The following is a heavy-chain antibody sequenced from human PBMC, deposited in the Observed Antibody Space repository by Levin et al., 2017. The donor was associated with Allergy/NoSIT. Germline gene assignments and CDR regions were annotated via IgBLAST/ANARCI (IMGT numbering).Heavy chain of an antibody. Sequence: GESLKISCAASGFTFASYAMTWVRQAPGKGLEWVSGVSASGSNTDYADSVKGRFTISRDNSKNTLYLQMNSLRAEDTAVFYGAKGRGYCSGGTCYYPNDAFDLWGQGTMVTVSS. J-gene: IGHJ3*01. CDR3: AKGRGYCSGGTCYYPNDAFDL. CDR2: VSASGSNT. CDR1: GFTFASYA. D-gene: IGHD2-15*01. V-gene: IGHV3-23*01.